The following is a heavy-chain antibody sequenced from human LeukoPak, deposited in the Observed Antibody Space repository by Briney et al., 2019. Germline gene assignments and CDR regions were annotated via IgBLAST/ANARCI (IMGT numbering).Heavy chain of an antibody. J-gene: IGHJ6*02. V-gene: IGHV1-69*13. Sequence: PQASVKVSCKASGGTFSSYAISWVRQAPGQGLEWMGGIIPIFGTANYAQKFQGRVTITADESTSTAYMELSSLRSEDTAVYFCARRAYYYYGMDVWGQGTTVTVSS. CDR2: IIPIFGTA. CDR1: GGTFSSYA. CDR3: ARRAYYYYGMDV.